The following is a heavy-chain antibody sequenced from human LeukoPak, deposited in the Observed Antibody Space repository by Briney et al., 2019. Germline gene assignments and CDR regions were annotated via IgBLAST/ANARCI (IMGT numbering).Heavy chain of an antibody. CDR3: ATGRPYDILTGWSAFDI. CDR1: GYTFTDYY. J-gene: IGHJ3*02. D-gene: IGHD3-9*01. Sequence: ASVKVSCKASGYTFTDYYMHWVRQAPGQGLEWMGWINPQSGDTNYAQKFQGRLTMTRDTYINTAYMDLSRLGSDDTVVYYCATGRPYDILTGWSAFDIWGQGTMVTVSS. V-gene: IGHV1-2*02. CDR2: INPQSGDT.